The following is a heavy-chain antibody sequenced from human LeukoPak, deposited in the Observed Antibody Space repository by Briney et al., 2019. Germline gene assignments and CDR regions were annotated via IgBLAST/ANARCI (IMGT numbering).Heavy chain of an antibody. CDR1: GGTFSSYT. CDR2: SIPILGIA. J-gene: IGHJ3*02. CDR3: ARGGGITIFGVVTSPDAFDI. Sequence: ASVEVSCKASGGTFSSYTISWVRQAPGQGLEWMGRSIPILGIANYAQKFQGRVTITADKSTSTAYMERSSLRSEDTAVYYCARGGGITIFGVVTSPDAFDIWGQGTMVTVSS. V-gene: IGHV1-69*02. D-gene: IGHD3-3*01.